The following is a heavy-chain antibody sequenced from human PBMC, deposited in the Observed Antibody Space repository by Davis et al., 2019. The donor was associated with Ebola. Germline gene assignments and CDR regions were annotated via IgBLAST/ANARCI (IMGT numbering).Heavy chain of an antibody. CDR2: MYTDVAA. J-gene: IGHJ6*02. CDR3: AREGTHSQGRGLDV. D-gene: IGHD1-26*01. V-gene: IGHV4-4*07. Sequence: PSETLSLTCNVSGDSIRNYFWTWARQPAGKGLEWIGRMYTDVAANYNPALESRVTVSVDTSKNQFSLKMTSVTAADTAVYYWAREGTHSQGRGLDVWGRGTAVTVSS. CDR1: GDSIRNYF.